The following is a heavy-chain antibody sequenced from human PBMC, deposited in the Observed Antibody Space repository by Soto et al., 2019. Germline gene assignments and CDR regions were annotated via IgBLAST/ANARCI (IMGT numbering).Heavy chain of an antibody. CDR3: ARVEYYYDSSGYYGYYYYGMDV. CDR1: GFTFSDDY. J-gene: IGHJ6*02. Sequence: GGALSVFCAASGFTFSDDYMSWIRQAPGKGLEWVSYISSSGSTIYYADSVKGRFTISRDNAKNSLYLQMNSLRAEDTAVYYCARVEYYYDSSGYYGYYYYGMDVWGQGTTVTVSS. CDR2: ISSSGSTI. V-gene: IGHV3-11*01. D-gene: IGHD3-22*01.